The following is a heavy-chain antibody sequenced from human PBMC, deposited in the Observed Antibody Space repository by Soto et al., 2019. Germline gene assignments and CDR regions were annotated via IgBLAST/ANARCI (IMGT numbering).Heavy chain of an antibody. D-gene: IGHD3-9*01. J-gene: IGHJ6*02. CDR1: DDFISSYY. CDR3: ARADYEILTGSYAMDV. Sequence: QVQLQESGPRLVKPSETLSLTCTVSDDFISSYYWNWIRQPAGKGLEWIGRVSTSGATNYNPSLESRVTMSVDTSKKPFSLTLTSVTAADTAVYFCARADYEILTGSYAMDVWGQGTTVTVSS. V-gene: IGHV4-4*07. CDR2: VSTSGAT.